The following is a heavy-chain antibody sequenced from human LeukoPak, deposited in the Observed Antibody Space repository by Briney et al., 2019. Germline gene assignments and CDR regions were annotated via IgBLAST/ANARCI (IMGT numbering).Heavy chain of an antibody. CDR1: GFTFSSYW. CDR2: IKQDGSEK. D-gene: IGHD3-10*01. Sequence: GGSLRLSCAASGFTFSSYWMSWVRQAPGKGLEWVANIKQDGSEKYYADSVKGRFTISRDNSKNTLYLQMNSLRAEDTAVYYCARGIGSGSYYQQGYYFDYWGQGTLVTVSS. CDR3: ARGIGSGSYYQQGYYFDY. V-gene: IGHV3-7*01. J-gene: IGHJ4*02.